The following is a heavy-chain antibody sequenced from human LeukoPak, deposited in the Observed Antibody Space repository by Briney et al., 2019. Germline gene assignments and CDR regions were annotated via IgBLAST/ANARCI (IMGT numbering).Heavy chain of an antibody. J-gene: IGHJ4*02. Sequence: PSQTLSLTCTVSGGSISSGGYYWGWIRQPPGKGLEWIGLIYYSGSTYYNPSLKSRVTISVDTSKNQFSLKLSSVSAPDTAVYYCGRTPRSDSSIDLWGQGTLVTVSS. CDR3: GRTPRSDSSIDL. CDR1: GGSISSGGYY. V-gene: IGHV4-39*01. D-gene: IGHD2-2*01. CDR2: IYYSGST.